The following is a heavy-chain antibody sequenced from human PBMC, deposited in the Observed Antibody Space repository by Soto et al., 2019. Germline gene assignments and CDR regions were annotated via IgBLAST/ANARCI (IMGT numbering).Heavy chain of an antibody. J-gene: IGHJ6*02. V-gene: IGHV4-59*01. CDR3: ARGGLHYYYGMDV. Sequence: PSETLSLTCTVSGGSISSYYWSWIRQPPGKGLEWIGYIYYSGSTNYNPSLKSRVTISVDTSKNQFSLKLSSVTTADTAVYYCARGGLHYYYGMDVWGQGNTVTV. CDR2: IYYSGST. CDR1: GGSISSYY.